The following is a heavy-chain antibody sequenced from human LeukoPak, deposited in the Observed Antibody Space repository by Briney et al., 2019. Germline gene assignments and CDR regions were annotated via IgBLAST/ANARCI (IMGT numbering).Heavy chain of an antibody. CDR2: ISSSSSTI. CDR1: GFTFSSYS. J-gene: IGHJ4*02. Sequence: GGSLRLSCAASGFTFSSYSMDWVRQAPGKGLEWVSYISSSSSTIYYADSVKGRFTISRDNAKNSLYLQMNSLRVEDTAVYYCAIGVEMVTINYFDYWGQGTLVTVSS. D-gene: IGHD5-24*01. V-gene: IGHV3-48*01. CDR3: AIGVEMVTINYFDY.